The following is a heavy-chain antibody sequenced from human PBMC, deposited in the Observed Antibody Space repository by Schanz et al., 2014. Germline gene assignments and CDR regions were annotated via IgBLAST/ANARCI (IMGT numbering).Heavy chain of an antibody. CDR3: ARGYGGSPTDF. D-gene: IGHD4-17*01. CDR2: INSRSNFI. J-gene: IGHJ4*02. CDR1: RIIFGTYS. Sequence: EVQLVESGGGLVKPGGSLRLSCTASRIIFGTYSMNWIRQTPKGLEWVSSINSRSNFIYYADSVKGRFTISRDNAKNSLYLQMNSLRAEDTAVYYCARGYGGSPTDFWGQGTLVTVSS. V-gene: IGHV3-21*04.